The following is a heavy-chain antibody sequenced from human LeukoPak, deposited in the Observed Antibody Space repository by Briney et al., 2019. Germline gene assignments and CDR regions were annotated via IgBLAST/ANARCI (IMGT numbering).Heavy chain of an antibody. CDR2: IIPIFGTA. V-gene: IGHV1-69*01. Sequence: SVKVSRTASGGTFSSYAISWVRQAPGQGLEWMGGIIPIFGTANYAQKFQGRVTITADESTSTAYMELSSLRSEDTAVYYCARPLSSGYYFLGAFDIWGQGTMVTVX. CDR1: GGTFSSYA. J-gene: IGHJ3*02. CDR3: ARPLSSGYYFLGAFDI. D-gene: IGHD3-22*01.